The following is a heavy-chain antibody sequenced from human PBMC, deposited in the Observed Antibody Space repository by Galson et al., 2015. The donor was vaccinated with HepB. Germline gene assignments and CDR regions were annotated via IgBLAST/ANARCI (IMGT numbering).Heavy chain of an antibody. Sequence: SLRLSCAASGFTFSDYYMSWIRQAPGKGLEWVPYISSSGSTIYYADSVKGRFTISRDNAKNSLYLQMNSLRAEDTAVYYCARNYIAVAGHYYYYYGMDVWGQGTTVTVSS. V-gene: IGHV3-11*01. CDR1: GFTFSDYY. J-gene: IGHJ6*02. CDR3: ARNYIAVAGHYYYYYGMDV. D-gene: IGHD6-19*01. CDR2: ISSSGSTI.